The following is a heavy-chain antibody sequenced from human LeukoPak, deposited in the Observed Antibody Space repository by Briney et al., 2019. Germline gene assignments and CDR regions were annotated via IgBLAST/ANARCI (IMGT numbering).Heavy chain of an antibody. J-gene: IGHJ4*02. D-gene: IGHD6-13*01. Sequence: GGSLRLSCVASGFTSSAYWMSWVRQAPGKGLERVANIKQDGSEKYYVDSVKGRFTISRDNAKNSLYLQMHSLRAEDTAVYYCALDSSSWYRVPFDYWGQGTLVTVSS. CDR1: GFTSSAYW. CDR2: IKQDGSEK. CDR3: ALDSSSWYRVPFDY. V-gene: IGHV3-7*01.